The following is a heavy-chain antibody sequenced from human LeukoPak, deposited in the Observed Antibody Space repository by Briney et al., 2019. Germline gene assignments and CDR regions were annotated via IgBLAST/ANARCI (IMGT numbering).Heavy chain of an antibody. CDR1: GFTFSDYS. CDR2: ISGSSNTI. J-gene: IGHJ4*02. CDR3: ARVRSGWYVDY. V-gene: IGHV3-48*04. D-gene: IGHD6-19*01. Sequence: GGSLRLSCAASGFTFSDYSMNWVRQAPGKGLEWASCISGSSNTIYCADSVKGRFTISRDDAKNSLYLHMNSLRAEDTAIYYCARVRSGWYVDYWGQGTLVTVSS.